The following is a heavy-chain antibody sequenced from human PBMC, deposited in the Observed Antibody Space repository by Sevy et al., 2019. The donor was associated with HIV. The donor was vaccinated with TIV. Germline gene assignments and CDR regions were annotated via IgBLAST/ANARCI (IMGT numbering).Heavy chain of an antibody. CDR3: ARDVQGFGEFRIDY. Sequence: GGSLRLSCAASGFTFSSYGMHWVRQAPGKGLEWVAVIWYDGSNKYYADSVKGRFTISRDNSKNTLYLQMNSLRAEDTAVYYCARDVQGFGEFRIDYWGQGTLVTVSS. V-gene: IGHV3-33*01. D-gene: IGHD3-10*01. CDR2: IWYDGSNK. CDR1: GFTFSSYG. J-gene: IGHJ4*02.